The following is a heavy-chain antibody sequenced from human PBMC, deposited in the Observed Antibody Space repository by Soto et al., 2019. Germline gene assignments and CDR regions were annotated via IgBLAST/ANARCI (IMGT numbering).Heavy chain of an antibody. J-gene: IGHJ1*01. Sequence: QLQLQESGSGLVKPSQTLSLTCTVSGDSISSGGYSWNWIRQPPGKGLEWLGYIYHNGGTYSNPSRKSRITFSVDKYKNQFSLRLTSVSAANPAVYFCASGPYEYFQTWGQGTLVTVSS. CDR2: IYHNGGT. CDR3: ASGPYEYFQT. CDR1: GDSISSGGYS. V-gene: IGHV4-30-2*01.